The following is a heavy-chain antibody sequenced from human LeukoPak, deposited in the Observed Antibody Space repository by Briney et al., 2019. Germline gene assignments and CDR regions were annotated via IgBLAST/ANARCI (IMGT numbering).Heavy chain of an antibody. J-gene: IGHJ4*02. V-gene: IGHV3-30*18. D-gene: IGHD3-22*01. CDR3: AKPRGLDYYDSSVILDY. CDR1: GFTFSSYN. CDR2: TSYDGSKK. Sequence: GRSLRLSCAASGFTFSSYNMQWVRQAPGKGLEWVAGTSYDGSKKFYADSVKGRLTISRDNSQNTLFLQMNSLRPEDTAVYYCAKPRGLDYYDSSVILDYWGQGTLVTVSS.